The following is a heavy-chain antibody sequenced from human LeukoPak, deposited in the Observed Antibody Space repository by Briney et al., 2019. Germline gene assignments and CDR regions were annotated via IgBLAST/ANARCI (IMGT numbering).Heavy chain of an antibody. J-gene: IGHJ1*01. CDR3: ARGGDTSGHYYFEYF. V-gene: IGHV4-39*02. CDR2: FYHSGTT. Sequence: SETLSLTCTVSGGSISSYYWGWIRQPPGKGLEWIGSFYHSGTTYYNPSLKSRVTILVDTSKNHFSLKLSSVTAADTAVYYCARGGDTSGHYYFEYF. CDR1: GGSISSYY. D-gene: IGHD3-22*01.